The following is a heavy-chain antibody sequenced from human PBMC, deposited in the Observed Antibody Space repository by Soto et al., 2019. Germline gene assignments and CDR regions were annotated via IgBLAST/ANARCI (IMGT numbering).Heavy chain of an antibody. D-gene: IGHD6-19*01. Sequence: QVQLVQSGPGGKKPGAQGKVSCKASGKTFPGYEITGVRQATGQGLGWMGWMNPNSGNTGYAQKFQGRVTMTRNTSISTAYMELSSLRSEDTAVYYCAREYSSGWSKDWGQGTLVTVSS. CDR2: MNPNSGNT. CDR1: GKTFPGYE. J-gene: IGHJ4*02. V-gene: IGHV1-8*01. CDR3: AREYSSGWSKD.